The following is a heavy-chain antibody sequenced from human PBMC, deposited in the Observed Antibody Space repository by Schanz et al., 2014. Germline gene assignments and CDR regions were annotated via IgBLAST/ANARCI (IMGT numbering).Heavy chain of an antibody. CDR1: GFTFSSYK. J-gene: IGHJ4*02. CDR2: ISGSGGST. Sequence: EVQLVESGGGLVQPGGSLRLSCAASGFTFSSYKMNWVRQAPGKGLEWVSAISGSGGSTYYADSVKGRFTISRDNSKNTLYLQMNSLRAEDTAVYYCAIIGVMVAVAGTRADYWGQGTLVTVSS. V-gene: IGHV3-23*04. CDR3: AIIGVMVAVAGTRADY. D-gene: IGHD6-19*01.